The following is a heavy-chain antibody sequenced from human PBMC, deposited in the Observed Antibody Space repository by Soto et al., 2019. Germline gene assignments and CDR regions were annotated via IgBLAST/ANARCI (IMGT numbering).Heavy chain of an antibody. CDR3: ARPAVVTALFDPYYYGMDV. D-gene: IGHD2-21*02. Sequence: QVQLVESGGGVVQPGRSLRLSCAASGFTFSSYAMHWVRQAPGKGLEWVAVISYDGSNKYYADSVKGRFTISRDNSKNTLYLKMNSLRAEDTAVYYCARPAVVTALFDPYYYGMDVWGQGTTVTVSS. V-gene: IGHV3-30-3*01. CDR1: GFTFSSYA. J-gene: IGHJ6*02. CDR2: ISYDGSNK.